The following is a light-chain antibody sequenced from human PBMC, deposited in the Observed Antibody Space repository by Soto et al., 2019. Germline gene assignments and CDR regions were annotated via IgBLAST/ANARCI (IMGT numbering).Light chain of an antibody. Sequence: DIVMTQSPDSLAVSLGERPTINCKSSQSVLYSSNNKNYLAWYQQKPGQPPKLLIYWASTRESGVPERFSGSGSGTDFTLTISSLQAEDVAVYYCQQYYSTPFTFGPGTKVDIK. CDR2: WAS. J-gene: IGKJ3*01. CDR3: QQYYSTPFT. CDR1: QSVLYSSNNKNY. V-gene: IGKV4-1*01.